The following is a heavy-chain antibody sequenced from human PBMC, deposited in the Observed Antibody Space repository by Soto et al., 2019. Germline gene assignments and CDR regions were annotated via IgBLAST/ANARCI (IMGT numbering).Heavy chain of an antibody. CDR2: IDWDDDK. D-gene: IGHD6-13*01. Sequence: SGPTLVNPTQTLTLTCTFSGFSLSTSGMCVSWIRQPPGKALEWLAPIDWDDDKYYSTSLKTRLTISKDTSKNQVVLTMTNMDPVDTATYYCARITLGGSSWYRFDYWGQGTLVTVSS. V-gene: IGHV2-70*01. CDR3: ARITLGGSSWYRFDY. J-gene: IGHJ4*02. CDR1: GFSLSTSGMC.